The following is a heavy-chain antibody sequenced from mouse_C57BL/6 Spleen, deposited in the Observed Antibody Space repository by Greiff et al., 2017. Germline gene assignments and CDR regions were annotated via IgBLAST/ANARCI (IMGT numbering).Heavy chain of an antibody. D-gene: IGHD2-1*01. CDR1: GYTFTSYN. Sequence: QQSGAELVRPGASVKMSCKASGYTFTSYNMHWVQQPPRQGLEWIGAIYPGNGATSYNQKFKGKATLTVDTSSSTAYMQLSSLTSEDSAVYYCTTLYYFWGQGTTLTVSS. CDR3: TTLYYF. CDR2: IYPGNGAT. V-gene: IGHV1-12*01. J-gene: IGHJ2*01.